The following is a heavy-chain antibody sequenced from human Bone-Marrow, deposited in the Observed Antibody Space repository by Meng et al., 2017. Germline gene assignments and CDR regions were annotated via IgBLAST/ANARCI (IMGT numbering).Heavy chain of an antibody. D-gene: IGHD4/OR15-4a*01. CDR2: ISSSSSYI. CDR1: GFTFSSYW. J-gene: IGHJ6*02. CDR3: TKDLVPGGADV. Sequence: GGSLRLSCAASGFTFSSYWMSWVRQAPGKGLEWVSSISSSSSYIYYADSVKGRFTISRDSAKNSVYLQMNSLRPDDTALYYCTKDLVPGGADVWGQGTTVTVSS. V-gene: IGHV3-21*04.